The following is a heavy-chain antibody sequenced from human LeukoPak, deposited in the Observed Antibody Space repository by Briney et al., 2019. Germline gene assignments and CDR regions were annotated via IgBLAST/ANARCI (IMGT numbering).Heavy chain of an antibody. CDR3: ARVQLWFGELLNGWFDP. V-gene: IGHV1-18*01. J-gene: IGHJ5*02. CDR2: ISAYNGNT. CDR1: GYTFTSYG. D-gene: IGHD3-10*01. Sequence: GASVKVSCKASGYTFTSYGISWVRQAPGQGLEWMGWISAYNGNTNYAQKLQGRVTMTTDTSTSTAYMELRSLRSDDTAVYYCARVQLWFGELLNGWFDPWGQGTLVTVSS.